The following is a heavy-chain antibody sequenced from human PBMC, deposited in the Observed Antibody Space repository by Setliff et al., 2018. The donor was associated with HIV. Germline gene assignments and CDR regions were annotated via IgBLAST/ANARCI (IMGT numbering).Heavy chain of an antibody. Sequence: SETLSLTCAVYGGSFSDFYWSWIRQPPGKGLEWIGEISYSGSTVYNPSLKSRVTMSVDASKNQVSLNLNSVTAADTAIYYCARGVATRVVFDRWFDPWGQGTPVTVSS. J-gene: IGHJ5*02. V-gene: IGHV4-34*01. CDR2: ISYSGST. D-gene: IGHD3-3*01. CDR3: ARGVATRVVFDRWFDP. CDR1: GGSFSDFY.